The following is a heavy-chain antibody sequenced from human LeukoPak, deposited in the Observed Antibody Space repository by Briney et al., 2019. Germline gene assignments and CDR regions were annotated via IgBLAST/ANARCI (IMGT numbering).Heavy chain of an antibody. CDR3: ARLYGGNHALYMDV. J-gene: IGHJ6*03. CDR2: ISAYNGNT. CDR1: GYTFTSYG. D-gene: IGHD4-23*01. V-gene: IGHV1-18*01. Sequence: ASVKVSCKASGYTFTSYGISWVRQAPGQGLEWMGWISAYNGNTNYAQKLQGRVTMTTDTSTSTAYMELRSLRSDDTAVYYCARLYGGNHALYMDVWGKGTTVTVSS.